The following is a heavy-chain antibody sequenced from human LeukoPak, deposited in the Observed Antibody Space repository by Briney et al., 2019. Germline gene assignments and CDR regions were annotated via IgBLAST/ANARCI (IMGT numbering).Heavy chain of an antibody. D-gene: IGHD1-26*01. V-gene: IGHV4-34*01. CDR2: INHSGST. J-gene: IGHJ3*02. Sequence: KPSETLSLTCAVYGGSFSGYYWSWIRQPPGKGLEWIGEINHSGSTNYNPSLKSRVTISVDTSKNQFSLKLSSVTAADTAVYYCARTLSGWELLGGDAFDIWGQGTMVTVSS. CDR1: GGSFSGYY. CDR3: ARTLSGWELLGGDAFDI.